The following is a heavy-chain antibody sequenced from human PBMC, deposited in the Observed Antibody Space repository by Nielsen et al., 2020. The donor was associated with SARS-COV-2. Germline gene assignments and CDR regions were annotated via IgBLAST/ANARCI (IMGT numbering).Heavy chain of an antibody. CDR1: GGTFSSYA. J-gene: IGHJ4*02. CDR3: LYSGAYYRTIDY. Sequence: SVKVSCKASGGTFSSYAISWVRQAPGQGLEWMGGIIPIFGTANYAQKFQGRVTITADESTSTAYMELSSLRSEDTAKYYCLYSGAYYRTIDYWGQGTLVTVSS. CDR2: IIPIFGTA. V-gene: IGHV1-69*13. D-gene: IGHD3-22*01.